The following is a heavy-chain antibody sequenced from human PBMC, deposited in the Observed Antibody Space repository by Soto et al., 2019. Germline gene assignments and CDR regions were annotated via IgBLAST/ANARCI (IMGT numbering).Heavy chain of an antibody. J-gene: IGHJ4*02. CDR2: ISGSGGST. V-gene: IGHV3-23*01. CDR3: AKYFSSSGSYYYIESTGY. CDR1: GFTFSSYA. Sequence: GGSLRLSCAASGFTFSSYAMSWVRQAPGKGLEWVSAISGSGGSTYYADSVKGRFTISRDNSKNTLYLQMNSLRAEDTAVYYCAKYFSSSGSYYYIESTGYWGQETLVTVSS. D-gene: IGHD1-26*01.